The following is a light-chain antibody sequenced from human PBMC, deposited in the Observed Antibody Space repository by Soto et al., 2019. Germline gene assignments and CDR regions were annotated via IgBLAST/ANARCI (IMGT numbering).Light chain of an antibody. CDR2: DVS. Sequence: QSVLTQPASVSGSPGQPITISCTGTSSDVGGYNYVSWYQQHPGKAPKVMIYDVSNRPSGVSNRFSGSKSGNTASLTISGLQPEDEADYYCNSYTTSSTYVFETGTKVTVL. V-gene: IGLV2-14*01. J-gene: IGLJ1*01. CDR1: SSDVGGYNY. CDR3: NSYTTSSTYV.